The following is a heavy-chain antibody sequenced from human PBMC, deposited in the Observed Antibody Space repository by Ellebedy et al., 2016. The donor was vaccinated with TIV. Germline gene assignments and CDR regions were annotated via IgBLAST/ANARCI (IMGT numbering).Heavy chain of an antibody. CDR2: ISYSGST. CDR3: ARRGAGTDY. CDR1: GGSISPYY. Sequence: MPSETLSLTCTVSGGSISPYYWSWIRQPPGKGLEWIGYISYSGSTNYNPSLQSRVTISVDASKNQFSLKLTSVTAADTAVYYCARRGAGTDYWGQGTLVTVSS. D-gene: IGHD6-13*01. J-gene: IGHJ4*02. V-gene: IGHV4-59*01.